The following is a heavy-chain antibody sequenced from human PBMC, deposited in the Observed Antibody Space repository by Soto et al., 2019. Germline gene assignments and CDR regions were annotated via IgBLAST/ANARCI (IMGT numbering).Heavy chain of an antibody. J-gene: IGHJ2*01. CDR1: GFTFSSYS. Sequence: EVQLVESGGGLVQPGGSLRLSCAASGFTFSSYSMNWVRQAPGKGLEWVSYISSSSSTIYYADSVKGRFTISRDNAKNSLYLQMNSLRDEDTAVYYCARDLLINYDILTGYSNWYFDLWGRGTLVTVSS. CDR3: ARDLLINYDILTGYSNWYFDL. V-gene: IGHV3-48*02. CDR2: ISSSSSTI. D-gene: IGHD3-9*01.